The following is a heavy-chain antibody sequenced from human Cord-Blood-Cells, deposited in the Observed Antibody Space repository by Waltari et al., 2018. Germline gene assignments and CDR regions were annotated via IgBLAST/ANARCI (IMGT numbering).Heavy chain of an antibody. Sequence: QVQLVQSGAAVKKPGSSVKVSCKASGGTFSSYAISWVRTAPGQGLEWMGRIIPILGIANYAQKFQGRVTITADKSTSTAYMELSSLRSEDTAVYYCASGYCSSTSCFTDAFDIWGQGTMVTVSS. D-gene: IGHD2-2*03. V-gene: IGHV1-69*09. CDR1: GGTFSSYA. J-gene: IGHJ3*02. CDR3: ASGYCSSTSCFTDAFDI. CDR2: IIPILGIA.